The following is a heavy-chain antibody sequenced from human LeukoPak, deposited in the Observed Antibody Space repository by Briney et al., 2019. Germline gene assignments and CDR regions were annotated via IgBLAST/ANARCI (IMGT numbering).Heavy chain of an antibody. Sequence: ASVKVSCKASGYTFTSYDINWVRQATGQGLEWLGWMNPNSGNTGYAQKFQGRVTMTSGTSIDTAYMELSSLRSEDTAVYYCARLYSHGSGSSSYLGYWGQGTLVTVSS. J-gene: IGHJ4*02. CDR3: ARLYSHGSGSSSYLGY. CDR2: MNPNSGNT. CDR1: GYTFTSYD. V-gene: IGHV1-8*01. D-gene: IGHD3-10*01.